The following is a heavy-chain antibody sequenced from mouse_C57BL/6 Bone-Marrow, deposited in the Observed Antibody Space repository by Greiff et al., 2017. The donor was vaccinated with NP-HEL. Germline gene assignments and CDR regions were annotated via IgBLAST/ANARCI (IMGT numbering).Heavy chain of an antibody. Sequence: EVQGVESGGGLVQPGGSLKLSCAASGFTFSDYYMYWVRQTPEKRLEWVAYISNGGGSTYYPDTVKGRFTISRDNAKNTLYLQMSRLKSEDTAMYYCARQGGKGDYWYFDVWGTGTTVTVSS. CDR3: ARQGGKGDYWYFDV. V-gene: IGHV5-12*01. CDR2: ISNGGGST. CDR1: GFTFSDYY. J-gene: IGHJ1*03.